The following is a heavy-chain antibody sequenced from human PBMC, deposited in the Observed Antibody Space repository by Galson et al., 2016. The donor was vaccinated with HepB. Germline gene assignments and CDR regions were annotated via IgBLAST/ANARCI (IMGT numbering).Heavy chain of an antibody. Sequence: SLRLSCAASRFTFSRYGMHWVRQAPGTGLEGVAGIWHDGSNNYYADSVKGRFTISRDNSKNTLYLQMNSLRAEDTAVYYCARGWRTYYRYFEHWGQGALVSVSS. J-gene: IGHJ1*01. CDR3: ARGWRTYYRYFEH. CDR1: RFTFSRYG. V-gene: IGHV3-33*01. CDR2: IWHDGSNN. D-gene: IGHD1-26*01.